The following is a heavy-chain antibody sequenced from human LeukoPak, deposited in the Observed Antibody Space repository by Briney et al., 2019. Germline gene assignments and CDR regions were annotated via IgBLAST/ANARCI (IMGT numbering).Heavy chain of an antibody. CDR3: ARDLGRAYYDSSGYSHDY. Sequence: ASVKVSCKASGYTFTNNFMHWVRQAPGQGLEWMGIINPSGDNTWYAQKFQGRVTMTRDMAKSTAYMALSRLRSDDTAVYYCARDLGRAYYDSSGYSHDYWGQGTLVTVPS. CDR2: INPSGDNT. D-gene: IGHD3-22*01. J-gene: IGHJ4*02. V-gene: IGHV1-46*01. CDR1: GYTFTNNF.